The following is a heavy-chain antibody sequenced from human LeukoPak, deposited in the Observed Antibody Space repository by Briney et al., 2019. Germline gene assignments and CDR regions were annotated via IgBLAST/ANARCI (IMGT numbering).Heavy chain of an antibody. CDR3: AGTPSSGGSRITQTPIYDY. Sequence: SETLSLTCAVYGGSFSGYYWSWIRQPPGKGLEWIGEINHSGSTNYNPSLKSRVTISVDTSKNQFSLKLSSVTAADTAVYYCAGTPSSGGSRITQTPIYDYWGQGTLVTVSS. J-gene: IGHJ4*02. D-gene: IGHD2-15*01. CDR2: INHSGST. CDR1: GGSFSGYY. V-gene: IGHV4-34*01.